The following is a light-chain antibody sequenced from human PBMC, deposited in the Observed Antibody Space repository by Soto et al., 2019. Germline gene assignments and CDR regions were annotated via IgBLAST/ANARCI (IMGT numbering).Light chain of an antibody. CDR2: GAS. V-gene: IGKV3-15*01. Sequence: ILITQSTATLSVSAGERVPLSFRASKGVRSHLAWYQQKPGQPTRLLIYGASTRATGIPARFSGSGFGTEFTLTISSLQSEDFAVYYCQQYKNWPLFGQGTRLEIK. CDR1: KGVRSH. CDR3: QQYKNWPL. J-gene: IGKJ5*01.